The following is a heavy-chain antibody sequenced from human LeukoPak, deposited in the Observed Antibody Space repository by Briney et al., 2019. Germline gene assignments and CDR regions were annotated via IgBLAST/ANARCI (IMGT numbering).Heavy chain of an antibody. V-gene: IGHV1-2*02. CDR2: INPNSGGT. J-gene: IGHJ4*02. CDR3: ARGHVGSSSWYFDY. CDR1: GYTFTGYY. D-gene: IGHD6-6*01. Sequence: ASVKVSCETSGYTFTGYYLFWVRQAPGQGLEWMGWINPNSGGTNYAQRFQGRVTLTRDTSISTAYMELSRLKSDDTAVYYCARGHVGSSSWYFDYWGQGTLVTVSS.